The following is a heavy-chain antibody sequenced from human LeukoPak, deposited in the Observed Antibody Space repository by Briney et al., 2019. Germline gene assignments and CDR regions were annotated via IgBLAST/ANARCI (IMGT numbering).Heavy chain of an antibody. V-gene: IGHV4-59*01. CDR1: GGSISSYY. J-gene: IGHJ4*02. CDR2: IYYSGST. D-gene: IGHD4-17*01. Sequence: PSETLSLTCTVSGGSISSYYWSWIRQPPGKGLEWIGYIYYSGSTNYNPSLKSRVTISVATSKTQFSLKLSSVTAADTAVYYCARGVYGDHLFDYWGQGTLVTVSS. CDR3: ARGVYGDHLFDY.